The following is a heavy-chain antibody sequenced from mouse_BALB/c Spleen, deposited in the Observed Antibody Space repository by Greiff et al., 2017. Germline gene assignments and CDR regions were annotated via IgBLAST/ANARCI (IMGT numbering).Heavy chain of an antibody. Sequence: EVQRVESGGGLVQPGGSRKLSCAASGFTFSSFGMHWVRQAPEKGLEWVAYISSGSSTIYYADTVKGRFTISRDNPKNTLFLQMTSLRSEDTAMYYCARKEYGNAFAYWGQGTLVTVSA. D-gene: IGHD2-10*02. V-gene: IGHV5-17*02. CDR3: ARKEYGNAFAY. J-gene: IGHJ3*01. CDR1: GFTFSSFG. CDR2: ISSGSSTI.